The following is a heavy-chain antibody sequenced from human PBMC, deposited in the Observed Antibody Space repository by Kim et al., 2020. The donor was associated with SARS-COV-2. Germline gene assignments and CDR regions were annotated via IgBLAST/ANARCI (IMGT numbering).Heavy chain of an antibody. CDR1: GFTFSSYA. Sequence: GGSLRLSCAASGFTFSSYAMSWVRQAPGKGLEWVSAISGSGGSTYYADSVKGRFTISRDNSKNTLYLQMNSLRAEDTAVYYCAVAGKADHYYYYYYGMDVWGQGTTVTVSS. CDR3: AVAGKADHYYYYYYGMDV. J-gene: IGHJ6*02. V-gene: IGHV3-23*01. CDR2: ISGSGGST. D-gene: IGHD6-19*01.